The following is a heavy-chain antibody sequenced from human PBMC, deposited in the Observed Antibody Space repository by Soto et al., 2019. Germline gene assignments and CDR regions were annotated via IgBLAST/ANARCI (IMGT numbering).Heavy chain of an antibody. CDR1: GGSISSRNYY. CDR2: IFYSGST. V-gene: IGHV4-39*01. D-gene: IGHD2-8*02. J-gene: IGHJ5*02. CDR3: ARHVGGVKQWFDP. Sequence: SETLSLTCTVSGGSISSRNYYWGWIRQPPGKGLEWIGSIFYSGSTYYNPSLKSRVTISVDASKNQFSLKLRSLTAADTALYYCARHVGGVKQWFDPWGQGALVTVSS.